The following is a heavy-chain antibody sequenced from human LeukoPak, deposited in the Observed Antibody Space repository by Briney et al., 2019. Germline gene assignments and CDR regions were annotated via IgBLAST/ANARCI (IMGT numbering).Heavy chain of an antibody. CDR3: ARSIIVVVPAATGGSFWFDP. Sequence: ASVKVSCKASGYTFTSYGISWVRQAPGQGLEWMGWTSAYNGNTNYAQKLQGRVTMTTDTSTSTAYMELRSLRSDDTAVYYCARSIIVVVPAATGGSFWFDPWGQGTLVTVSS. V-gene: IGHV1-18*04. J-gene: IGHJ5*02. D-gene: IGHD2-2*01. CDR1: GYTFTSYG. CDR2: TSAYNGNT.